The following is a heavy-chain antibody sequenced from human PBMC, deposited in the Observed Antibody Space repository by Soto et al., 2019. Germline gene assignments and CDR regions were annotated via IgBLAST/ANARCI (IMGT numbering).Heavy chain of an antibody. CDR1: GFTFNKYG. V-gene: IGHV3-30*18. CDR2: ISYDGSNK. Sequence: PGGSLRLSCAASGFTFNKYGMHWVRQAPGKGLEWVAVISYDGSNKYYGDSVEGRFTISRDNSKNTLYLQMNSLRAEDTAVFYCAKDSNYASGTYFVPDYWGQGTLVTVSS. CDR3: AKDSNYASGTYFVPDY. D-gene: IGHD3-10*01. J-gene: IGHJ4*02.